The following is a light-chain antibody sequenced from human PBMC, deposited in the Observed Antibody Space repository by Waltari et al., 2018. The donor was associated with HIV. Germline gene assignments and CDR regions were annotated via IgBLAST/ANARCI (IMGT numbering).Light chain of an antibody. CDR2: GAS. CDR1: QNIKNN. CDR3: QQYHNWPFT. Sequence: EIVMTQSPATLSASPGERATLSCRASQNIKNNLACYQQKPGQAPRLLIHGASTTDTGISARFSGSGSGTEFSLTIGSLQSEDFAVYYCQQYHNWPFTFGPGTRVEMK. J-gene: IGKJ3*01. V-gene: IGKV3-15*01.